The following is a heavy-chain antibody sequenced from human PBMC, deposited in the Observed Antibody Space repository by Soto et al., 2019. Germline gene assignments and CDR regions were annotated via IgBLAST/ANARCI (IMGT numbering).Heavy chain of an antibody. Sequence: PSETLSLTCAVYGGSFSGYYWSWIRQPPGKGLEWIGEINHSGSTNYNPSPKSRVTISVDASKNQFSLKLSSVTAADTAVYYCARGFGDGYNANYFDYWGQGTLVTVSS. V-gene: IGHV4-34*01. CDR2: INHSGST. CDR3: ARGFGDGYNANYFDY. D-gene: IGHD3-3*01. CDR1: GGSFSGYY. J-gene: IGHJ4*02.